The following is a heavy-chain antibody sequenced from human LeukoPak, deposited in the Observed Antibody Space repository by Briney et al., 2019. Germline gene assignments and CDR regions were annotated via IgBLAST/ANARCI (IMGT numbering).Heavy chain of an antibody. D-gene: IGHD4-17*01. CDR1: GGSISIYY. CDR2: IYYSGNT. Sequence: SETLSLTCTVSGGSISIYYWSWIRQPPGKGLEWIGYIYYSGNTNYNPSLKSRVTISVDASKNQFSLTLSSVTAADTAVYYCARLTTVTPRTAFDIWGQGTLVTVSS. CDR3: ARLTTVTPRTAFDI. V-gene: IGHV4-59*01. J-gene: IGHJ3*02.